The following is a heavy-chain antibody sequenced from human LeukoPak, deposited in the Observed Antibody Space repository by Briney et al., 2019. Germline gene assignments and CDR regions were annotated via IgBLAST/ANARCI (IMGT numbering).Heavy chain of an antibody. J-gene: IGHJ4*02. CDR2: INHSGST. Sequence: SETLSLTCAVYGGSFSGYYWSWIRQPPGKGLEWMGEINHSGSTNYNPSLKSRVTISSDTSKNKISLKLSSVTAADTAVYYCARVVRVQQLAYNYWGQGTLVTVSS. V-gene: IGHV4-34*01. CDR3: ARVVRVQQLAYNY. CDR1: GGSFSGYY. D-gene: IGHD6-13*01.